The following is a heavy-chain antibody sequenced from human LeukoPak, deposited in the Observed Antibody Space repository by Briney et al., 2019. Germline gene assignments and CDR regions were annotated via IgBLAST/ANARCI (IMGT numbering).Heavy chain of an antibody. Sequence: PGGSLRLSCAASGFTFSSYAMSWLRQAPGKGLEWVSAISGSGGSTYYADSVKGRFTISRDNSKNTLYLQMNSLRAEDTAVYYCAKQSALYSGSYYADYWGQGTLVTVSS. D-gene: IGHD1-26*01. CDR2: ISGSGGST. CDR3: AKQSALYSGSYYADY. CDR1: GFTFSSYA. J-gene: IGHJ4*02. V-gene: IGHV3-23*01.